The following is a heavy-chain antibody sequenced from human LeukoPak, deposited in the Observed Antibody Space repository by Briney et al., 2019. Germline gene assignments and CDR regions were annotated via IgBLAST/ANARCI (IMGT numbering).Heavy chain of an antibody. Sequence: GGPLRLSCELSGFPFDNYAMNWVRQAPGRGLEWLSVIIGTGGAAYYADSVEGRFTVSRNNSKNTVYLQMISLRADDTAVYYCAKDGGSTRPYYFDSWGQGTLVTVAS. CDR2: IIGTGGAA. CDR1: GFPFDNYA. J-gene: IGHJ4*02. CDR3: AKDGGSTRPYYFDS. D-gene: IGHD2-2*01. V-gene: IGHV3-23*01.